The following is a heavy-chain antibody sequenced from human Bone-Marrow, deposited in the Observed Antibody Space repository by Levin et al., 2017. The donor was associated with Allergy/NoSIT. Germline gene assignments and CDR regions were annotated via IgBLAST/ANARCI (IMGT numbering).Heavy chain of an antibody. CDR1: GDSVSSNSAA. V-gene: IGHV6-1*01. J-gene: IGHJ5*02. D-gene: IGHD2-15*01. CDR3: ARSECSGGSCYAKGHWFDP. CDR2: TYSRSQWYY. Sequence: SQTLSLTCDISGDSVSSNSAAWNWIRQSPSRGLEWLGRTYSRSQWYYDYALSVKSRISINLDTSRNQFSLHLNSVTPEDTAVYYCARSECSGGSCYAKGHWFDPWGQGTLVTVSS.